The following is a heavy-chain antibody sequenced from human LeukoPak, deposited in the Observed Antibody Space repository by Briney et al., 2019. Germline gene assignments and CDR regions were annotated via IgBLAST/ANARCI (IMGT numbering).Heavy chain of an antibody. J-gene: IGHJ4*02. Sequence: GGSLRLSCAASGFTFSDYYMSWIRQAPGKGLEWASYISSSGNTIYYADSVKGRFTISRDNAKNSPYLQMNSLRAEDTAVYYCARPKYSSSWQIFDYWGQGTLVTASS. CDR2: ISSSGNTI. CDR3: ARPKYSSSWQIFDY. D-gene: IGHD6-13*01. CDR1: GFTFSDYY. V-gene: IGHV3-11*01.